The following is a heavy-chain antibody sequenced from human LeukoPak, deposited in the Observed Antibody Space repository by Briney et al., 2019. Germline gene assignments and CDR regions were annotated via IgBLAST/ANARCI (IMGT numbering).Heavy chain of an antibody. Sequence: PGGSLRLSCAASGFTFSNAWMSWVRQAPGKGLEWVGRIKSKTDGGTTDYAAPVKGRFTISRDDSKNTLYLQMNSLKTKDTAVYYCTTDMIVVVITTFDAFDIWGQGTMVTVSS. CDR1: GFTFSNAW. J-gene: IGHJ3*02. D-gene: IGHD3-22*01. V-gene: IGHV3-15*01. CDR3: TTDMIVVVITTFDAFDI. CDR2: IKSKTDGGTT.